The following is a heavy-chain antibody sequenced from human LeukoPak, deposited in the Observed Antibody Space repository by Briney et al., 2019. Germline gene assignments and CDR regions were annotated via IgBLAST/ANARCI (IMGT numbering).Heavy chain of an antibody. J-gene: IGHJ6*03. CDR1: GGSFSSYY. CDR2: IYYSGST. D-gene: IGHD1-1*01. Sequence: PSETLSLTCAVYGGSFSSYYWSWIRQPPGKGLEWIGYIYYSGSTNYNPSLKSRVTISVDTSKNQFSLKLSSVTAADTAVYYCARVYWNYGYYMDVWGKGTTVTVSS. CDR3: ARVYWNYGYYMDV. V-gene: IGHV4-59*01.